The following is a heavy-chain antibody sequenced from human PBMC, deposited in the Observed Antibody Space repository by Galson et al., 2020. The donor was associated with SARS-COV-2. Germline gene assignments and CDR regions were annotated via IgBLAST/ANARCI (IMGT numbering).Heavy chain of an antibody. V-gene: IGHV1-2*06. CDR1: GYTFTAYY. D-gene: IGHD3-10*01. J-gene: IGHJ4*01. CDR2: LKPTSGEA. CDR3: SREDGSGRWYFDS. Sequence: ASVKVSCQASGYTFTAYYAHWLRKAPGKGLEWMGRLKPTSGEANFAQKFQGRVTKTMDTYISTAYMELSRLKSDDTAVYYCSREDGSGRWYFDSWGHGTLVTVSS.